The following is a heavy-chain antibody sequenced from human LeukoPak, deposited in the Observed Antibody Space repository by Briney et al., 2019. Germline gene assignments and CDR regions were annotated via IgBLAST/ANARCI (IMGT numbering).Heavy chain of an antibody. CDR2: INSDGSST. CDR3: AKPITGYMFRGYMDV. CDR1: GFTFSSYW. Sequence: GGSLRLSCAASGFTFSSYWMHWVRQAPGKGLVWVSRINSDGSSTSYADSVKGRFTISRDNAKNTLYLQMDSLRAEDTAVYYCAKPITGYMFRGYMDVWGKGTTVTVSS. V-gene: IGHV3-74*01. D-gene: IGHD3-3*01. J-gene: IGHJ6*03.